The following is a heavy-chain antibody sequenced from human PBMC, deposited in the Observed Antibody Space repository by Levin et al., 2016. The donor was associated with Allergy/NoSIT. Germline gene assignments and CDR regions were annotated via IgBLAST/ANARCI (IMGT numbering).Heavy chain of an antibody. J-gene: IGHJ4*02. D-gene: IGHD5-24*01. V-gene: IGHV1-46*01. CDR2: INPNDDTK. CDR3: ARRRDGSIDY. Sequence: WVRQAPGQGLEWVGIINPNDDTKSYAQKFQGRVTMTRDASTSTVYMELRSLRSEDTAVYYCARRRDGSIDYWGQGTLVTVSS.